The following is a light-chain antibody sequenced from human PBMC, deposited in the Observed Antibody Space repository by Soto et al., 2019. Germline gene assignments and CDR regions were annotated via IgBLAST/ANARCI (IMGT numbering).Light chain of an antibody. CDR2: GIS. CDR1: SSNIGAGYD. J-gene: IGLJ1*01. Sequence: QSVLTQPPSVSGAPGQRVTISCTGSSSNIGAGYDVSWYQQHPGKAPKLILYGISERPSGVPDRFSGSKSGNTASLTVSGLQAEDEADYYCSSYAGSNNCVFGTGTKVTVL. V-gene: IGLV1-40*01. CDR3: SSYAGSNNCV.